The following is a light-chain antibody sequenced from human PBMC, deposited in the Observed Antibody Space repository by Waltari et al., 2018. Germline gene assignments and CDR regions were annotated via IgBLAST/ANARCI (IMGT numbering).Light chain of an antibody. V-gene: IGLV3-21*04. CDR2: YDS. CDR3: QVWASSTDHHAV. J-gene: IGLJ7*01. CDR1: DIGSKS. Sequence: SYVLTQPPSVSVAPGQTARITCGGNDIGSKSVHWYQQKPGQAPVLVIFYDSDRPSGIPWRFSGSNSGNTATLSISRVEAGDEAGYYCQVWASSTDHHAVFGGGTQLTVL.